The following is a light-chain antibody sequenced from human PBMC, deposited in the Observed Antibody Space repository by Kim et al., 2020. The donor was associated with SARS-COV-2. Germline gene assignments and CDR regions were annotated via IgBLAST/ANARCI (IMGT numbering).Light chain of an antibody. CDR2: QDS. J-gene: IGLJ1*01. V-gene: IGLV3-1*01. Sequence: ELTQPPSVSVSPGQTASITCSGDKLGDKYACWYQQKPGQSPVLVIYQDSKRPSGIPERFSGSNSGNTATLTISGTQAMDEADYYCQAWDSSTYNYVFGTGTKVTVL. CDR3: QAWDSSTYNYV. CDR1: KLGDKY.